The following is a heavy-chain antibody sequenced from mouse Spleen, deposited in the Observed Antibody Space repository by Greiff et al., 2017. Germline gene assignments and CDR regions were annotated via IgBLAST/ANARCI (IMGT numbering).Heavy chain of an antibody. V-gene: IGHV5-16*01. J-gene: IGHJ2*01. CDR1: GFTFSDYY. CDR2: INYDGSST. Sequence: EVKLVESEGGLVQPGSSMKLSCTASGFTFSDYYMAWVRQVPEKGLEWVANINYDGSSTYYLDSLKSRFIISRDNAKNILYLQMSSLKSEDTATYYCAREGGYYVDYWGQGTTLTVSS. CDR3: AREGGYYVDY.